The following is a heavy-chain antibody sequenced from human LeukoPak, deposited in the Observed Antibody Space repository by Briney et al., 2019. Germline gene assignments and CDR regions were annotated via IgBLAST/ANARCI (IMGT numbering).Heavy chain of an antibody. CDR3: ARNRMKTWFDP. CDR1: GYTFTSYD. CDR2: MNPNSGNT. Sequence: ASVKVPCKASGYTFTSYDINWVRQATGQGLEWMGWMNPNSGNTGYAQKFQGRVTITRNTSISTAYMELSSLRSEDTAVYYCARNRMKTWFDPWGQGTLVTVSS. V-gene: IGHV1-8*03. D-gene: IGHD2-8*01. J-gene: IGHJ5*02.